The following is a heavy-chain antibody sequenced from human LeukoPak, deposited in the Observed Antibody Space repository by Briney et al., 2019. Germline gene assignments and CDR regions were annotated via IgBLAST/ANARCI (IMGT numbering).Heavy chain of an antibody. V-gene: IGHV3-23*01. CDR1: GFTFSSYA. CDR3: AKPRRYSGYPGDGSFDY. Sequence: GGSLRLSCAASGFTFSSYAMSWVRQAPGKGLEWVSAISGSGGSTYYADSVKGRFTISRDNSKNTLYLQMNSLRAEDTAVYYCAKPRRYSGYPGDGSFDYWGQGTLVTVSS. J-gene: IGHJ4*02. CDR2: ISGSGGST. D-gene: IGHD5-12*01.